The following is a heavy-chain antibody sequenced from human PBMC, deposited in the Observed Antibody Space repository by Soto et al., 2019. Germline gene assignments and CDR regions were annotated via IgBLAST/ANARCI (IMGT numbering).Heavy chain of an antibody. V-gene: IGHV4-34*01. D-gene: IGHD3-3*01. CDR3: ARGRPRYDFWSGYPSPQFDY. CDR1: GGSFSGYY. CDR2: INHSGST. Sequence: PSETLSLTCAVYGGSFSGYYWSWIRQPPGKGLEWIGEINHSGSTNYNPSLKSRVTISVDTSKNQFSLKLSSVTAADTAVYYCARGRPRYDFWSGYPSPQFDYWGQGTLVTVSS. J-gene: IGHJ4*02.